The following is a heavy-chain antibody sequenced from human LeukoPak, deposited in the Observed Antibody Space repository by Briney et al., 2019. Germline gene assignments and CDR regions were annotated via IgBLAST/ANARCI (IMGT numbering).Heavy chain of an antibody. CDR2: ISSSSSYI. V-gene: IGHV3-21*01. CDR1: GFTFSSYS. CDR3: ARGAGAAAGTFNYYYYYMDV. J-gene: IGHJ6*03. D-gene: IGHD6-13*01. Sequence: GGSLRLSCAASGFTFSSYSMNWARQAPGKGLEWVSSISSSSSYIYYADSVKGRFTISRDNAKNSLYLQMNSLRAEDTAVYYCARGAGAAAGTFNYYYYYMDVWGKGTTVTVSS.